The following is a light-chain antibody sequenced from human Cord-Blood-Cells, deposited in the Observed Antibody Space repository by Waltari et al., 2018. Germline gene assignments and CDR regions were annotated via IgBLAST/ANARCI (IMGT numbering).Light chain of an antibody. CDR3: QQRSNWPLT. V-gene: IGKV3-11*01. Sequence: EIVLTQSPATLSLSPGESATLSCWASPSVSSYLAWYQQKPGQAPRLLIYDASNRATGIPARFSGRGSGTDFTLTISSLEPEDFAVYYCQQRSNWPLTFGPGTKVDIK. CDR1: PSVSSY. J-gene: IGKJ3*01. CDR2: DAS.